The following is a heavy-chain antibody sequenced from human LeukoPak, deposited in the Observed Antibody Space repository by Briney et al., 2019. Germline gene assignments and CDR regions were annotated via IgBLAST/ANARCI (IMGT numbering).Heavy chain of an antibody. V-gene: IGHV1-8*03. CDR2: INPNSGDR. CDR3: ARATSFTASGYDY. CDR1: GYTFTDYL. Sequence: GASVRVSCKASGYTFTDYLLNWVRQATGQGLEWMGWINPNSGDRGYAQKFQGRVTITRDTSITTAYMDLSSLRSEDTAVYFCARATSFTASGYDYWGQGTLVTVSS. D-gene: IGHD6-25*01. J-gene: IGHJ4*02.